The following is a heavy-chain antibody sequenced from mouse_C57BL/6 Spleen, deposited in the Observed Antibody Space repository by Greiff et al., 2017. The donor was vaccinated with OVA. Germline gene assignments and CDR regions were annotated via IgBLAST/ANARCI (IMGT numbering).Heavy chain of an antibody. J-gene: IGHJ2*01. CDR3: ARRDSNYVDYFDY. Sequence: QVQLQQSGPELVKPGASVKISCKASGYAFSSSWMNWVKQRPGKGLEWIGRIYPGDGDTNYNGKFKGKATLTADKSSSTAYMQLSSLTSEDSAVYVCARRDSNYVDYFDYWGQGTTLTVSS. D-gene: IGHD2-5*01. CDR2: IYPGDGDT. CDR1: GYAFSSSW. V-gene: IGHV1-82*01.